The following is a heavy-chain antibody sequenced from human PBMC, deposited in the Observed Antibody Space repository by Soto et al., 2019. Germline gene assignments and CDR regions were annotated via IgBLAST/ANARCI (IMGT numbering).Heavy chain of an antibody. CDR3: ARTFGRGYYYYGMDV. CDR1: GYSFTSYW. V-gene: IGHV5-51*01. D-gene: IGHD3-10*01. J-gene: IGHJ6*02. CDR2: IYPGDSDT. Sequence: GESLKISCKGSGYSFTSYWIGWVRQMPGKGLEWMGIIYPGDSDTRYSPSFQVQVTISADKSIRNAYLQWSSLKASDTAMYYCARTFGRGYYYYGMDVWGQGNTVTVSS.